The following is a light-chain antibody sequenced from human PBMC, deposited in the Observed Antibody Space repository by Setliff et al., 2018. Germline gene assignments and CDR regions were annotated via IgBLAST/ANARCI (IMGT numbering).Light chain of an antibody. Sequence: QSVLTQPASVSGSPGQSITISCTGTSSDVGDYNYVSWYQHHPGKAPKLIIYNVSNRPSGVSNRFSGSKSGNTASLTISGLQAEDEADFYCSSFTLTTKVVVLGGGTKVTVL. CDR2: NVS. CDR1: SSDVGDYNY. J-gene: IGLJ3*02. V-gene: IGLV2-14*03. CDR3: SSFTLTTKVVV.